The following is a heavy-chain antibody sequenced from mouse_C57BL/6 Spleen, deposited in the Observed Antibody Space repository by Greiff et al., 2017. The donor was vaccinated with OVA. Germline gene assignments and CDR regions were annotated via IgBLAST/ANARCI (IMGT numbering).Heavy chain of an antibody. V-gene: IGHV1-62-2*01. D-gene: IGHD1-1*01. CDR2: FYPGSGSI. J-gene: IGHJ1*03. CDR1: GYTFTEYT. CDR3: ARHEERIAPSGSSAWYFDV. Sequence: QVQLQQSGAELVKPGASVKLSCKASGYTFTEYTIHWVKQRSGQGLEWIGWFYPGSGSIKYNEKFKDKATLTADKSSSTVYMELIRLTSEDSAVYFCARHEERIAPSGSSAWYFDVWGTGTTVTVSS.